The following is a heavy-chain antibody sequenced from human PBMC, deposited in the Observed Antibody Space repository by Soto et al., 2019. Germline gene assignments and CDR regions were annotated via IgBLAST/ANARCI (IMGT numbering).Heavy chain of an antibody. J-gene: IGHJ5*02. CDR2: ISAYNGNT. CDR3: ARDGLGLGITMIVVVQTNWFDP. V-gene: IGHV1-18*01. CDR1: GYTFTSYG. D-gene: IGHD3-22*01. Sequence: VASVKVSCKASGYTFTSYGISWVRQAPGQGLEWMGWISAYNGNTNYAQKLQGRVTMTTDTSTSTAYMELRSLRSDDTAVYYCARDGLGLGITMIVVVQTNWFDPWGQGTLVTVSS.